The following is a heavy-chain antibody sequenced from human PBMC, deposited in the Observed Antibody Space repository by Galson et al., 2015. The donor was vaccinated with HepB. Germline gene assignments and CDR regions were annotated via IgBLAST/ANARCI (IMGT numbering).Heavy chain of an antibody. D-gene: IGHD2-15*01. CDR1: GYTFSSYT. Sequence: SVKVSCKASGYTFSSYTINWVRQAPGQGLEWMGWINTYNGNTNYAQNLQGRVTMTTDASSSTAYMELRSLRSDDTAIYYCARDPNCSGGHCYSVNWFDPWGQGTLVTVSS. V-gene: IGHV1-18*01. CDR3: ARDPNCSGGHCYSVNWFDP. CDR2: INTYNGNT. J-gene: IGHJ5*02.